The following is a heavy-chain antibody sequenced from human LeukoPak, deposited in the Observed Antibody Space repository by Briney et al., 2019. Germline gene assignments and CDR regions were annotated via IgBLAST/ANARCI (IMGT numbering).Heavy chain of an antibody. J-gene: IGHJ6*02. CDR2: INYSGST. CDR1: GGSFSGYY. D-gene: IGHD2-2*03. Sequence: SETLSLTCAVYGGSFSGYYWSWIRQPPGKGLEWIGEINYSGSTNYNPSLKSRVTISVDTSKNQFSLKLSSVTAADTAVYYCARLGGADGYCSSTSCYGHYYHYYGMDVWGQGTTVTVSS. V-gene: IGHV4-34*01. CDR3: ARLGGADGYCSSTSCYGHYYHYYGMDV.